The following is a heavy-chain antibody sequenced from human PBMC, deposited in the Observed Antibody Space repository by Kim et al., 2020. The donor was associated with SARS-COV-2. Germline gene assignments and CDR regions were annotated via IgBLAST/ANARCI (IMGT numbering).Heavy chain of an antibody. Sequence: EYAPSVKDRFTVSRDDSNSVAYLQLNSLRSEDTAVYYCARSRRAYESMDVWGKGTTVTVSS. V-gene: IGHV3-49*02. J-gene: IGHJ6*03. D-gene: IGHD3-16*01. CDR3: ARSRRAYESMDV.